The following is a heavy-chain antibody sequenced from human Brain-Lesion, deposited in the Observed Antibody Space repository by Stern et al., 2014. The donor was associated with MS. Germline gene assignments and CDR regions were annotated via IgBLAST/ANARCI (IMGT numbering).Heavy chain of an antibody. Sequence: VQLEESGPGLVKPSQTLSLSCTVSGGSISSGGYYWSWIRQPAGKGLEWIGRIFNSGSTSYTPSLKSRVTISIDPSKNQFSLRLNSMTAADTAVYYCARGRVVPGFQYYATDVWGQGTTVIVSS. CDR2: IFNSGST. V-gene: IGHV4-61*02. D-gene: IGHD2-2*01. J-gene: IGHJ6*02. CDR1: GGSISSGGYY. CDR3: ARGRVVPGFQYYATDV.